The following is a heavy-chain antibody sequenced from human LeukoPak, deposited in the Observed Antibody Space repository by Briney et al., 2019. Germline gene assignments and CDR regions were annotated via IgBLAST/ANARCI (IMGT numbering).Heavy chain of an antibody. Sequence: GGSLRLSCAASGFTFSSYSMNWVRQAPGKGLVWVSRINSDGSSTSYADSVKGRFTISRDNAKNTLYLQMNSLRAEDTAVYYCARDIGYYDSPTRRAYYYYMDVWGKGTTVTISS. CDR2: INSDGSST. CDR3: ARDIGYYDSPTRRAYYYYMDV. J-gene: IGHJ6*03. D-gene: IGHD3-22*01. CDR1: GFTFSSYS. V-gene: IGHV3-74*01.